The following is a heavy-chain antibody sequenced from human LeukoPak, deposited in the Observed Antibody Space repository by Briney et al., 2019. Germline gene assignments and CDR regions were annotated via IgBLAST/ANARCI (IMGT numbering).Heavy chain of an antibody. D-gene: IGHD2-2*01. CDR2: ISSNGGAA. CDR1: GFTFSSYA. V-gene: IGHV3-64*01. J-gene: IGHJ4*02. Sequence: PGGSLRLSCAASGFTFSSYAMHWVRQAPGKGLEYVSAISSNGGAAYYANSVKGRFTISRDNSKNTLYLQMNSLRAEDTAVYYCAKRYCSSTSCYHFDYWGQGTLVTVSS. CDR3: AKRYCSSTSCYHFDY.